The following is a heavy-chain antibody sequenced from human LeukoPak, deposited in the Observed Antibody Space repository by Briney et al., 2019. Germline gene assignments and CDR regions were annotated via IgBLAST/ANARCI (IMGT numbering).Heavy chain of an antibody. CDR2: MYYSGGT. CDR1: GGSISSSSHY. Sequence: SETLSLTCTVSGGSISSSSHYWGWIRQPPGKGLEWIGSMYYSGGTYYNPSLKSRVTISIDTSKNKFSLKLNSVTAADTAVYCCARLVRYCSTNSCYPFDYWGQGTLVTVSS. J-gene: IGHJ4*02. D-gene: IGHD2-2*01. CDR3: ARLVRYCSTNSCYPFDY. V-gene: IGHV4-39*01.